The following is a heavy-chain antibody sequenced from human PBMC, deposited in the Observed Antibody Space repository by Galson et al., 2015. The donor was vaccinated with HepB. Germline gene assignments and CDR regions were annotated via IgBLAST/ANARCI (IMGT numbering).Heavy chain of an antibody. J-gene: IGHJ6*02. D-gene: IGHD6-13*01. CDR3: ARGRFYRQELSPNGMDV. CDR1: GFTFSSYT. CDR2: ISSDGSNK. V-gene: IGHV3-30*04. Sequence: SLRLSCAASGFTFSSYTMHWVRQAPGKGLEWVAVISSDGSNKYYADTVKGRFTISRDNSKNTLFLQMNSLRAEDTAVYYCARGRFYRQELSPNGMDVWGQGTTVTVSS.